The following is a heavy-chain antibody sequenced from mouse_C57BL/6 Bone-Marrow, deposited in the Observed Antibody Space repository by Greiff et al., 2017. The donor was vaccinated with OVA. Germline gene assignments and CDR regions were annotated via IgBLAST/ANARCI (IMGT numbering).Heavy chain of an antibody. CDR1: GFTFSDYG. D-gene: IGHD2-1*01. CDR3: ARQDYYGTYYAMDY. J-gene: IGHJ4*01. Sequence: EVMLVESGGGLVQPGGSLKLSCAASGFTFSDYGMAWVRQAPRKGPEWVAFISNLAYSIYYADTVTGRFTISRENAKNTLYLEMSSLRSEDTAMYYCARQDYYGTYYAMDYWGQGTSVTVSS. V-gene: IGHV5-15*01. CDR2: ISNLAYSI.